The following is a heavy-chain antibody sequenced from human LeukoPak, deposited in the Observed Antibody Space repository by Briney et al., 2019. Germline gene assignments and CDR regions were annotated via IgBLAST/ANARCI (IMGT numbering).Heavy chain of an antibody. V-gene: IGHV4-59*08. CDR1: GGSISSYY. D-gene: IGHD5-18*01. CDR3: ARQVDTAMVNNYFDY. J-gene: IGHJ4*02. Sequence: SETLSLTCTVSGGSISSYYWSWVRQPPGKGLEWIGYIYYSGSTNYNPSLKSRVTISVDTSKNQFSLKLSSVTAADTAVYYCARQVDTAMVNNYFDYWGQGTLVTVSS. CDR2: IYYSGST.